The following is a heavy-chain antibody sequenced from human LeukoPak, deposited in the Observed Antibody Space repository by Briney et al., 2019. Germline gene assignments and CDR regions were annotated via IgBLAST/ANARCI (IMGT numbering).Heavy chain of an antibody. CDR3: ATGAEAYDYVWGSYRMAVFDY. CDR1: GYTLTELS. CDR2: FDLEDGET. D-gene: IGHD3-16*02. V-gene: IGHV1-24*01. J-gene: IGHJ4*02. Sequence: ASVKVSCKVSGYTLTELSMHWVRQAPGKGLEWMGGFDLEDGETIYAQKFQGRVTMTEGTSTDTAYMELSSLRSEDTAVYYCATGAEAYDYVWGSYRMAVFDYWGQGTLVTVSS.